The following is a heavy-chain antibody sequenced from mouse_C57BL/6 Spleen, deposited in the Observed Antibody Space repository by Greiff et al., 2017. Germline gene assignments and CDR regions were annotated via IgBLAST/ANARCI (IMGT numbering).Heavy chain of an antibody. D-gene: IGHD1-1*01. V-gene: IGHV1-53*01. J-gene: IGHJ2*01. CDR1: GYTFTSYW. Sequence: VQLQQSGTELVKPGASVKLSCKASGYTFTSYWMHWVKQRPGQGLEWIGNINPSNGGTNYNEKFKSKATLTVDKSSSTAYMQLSSLTSEYSAVYYCARDTTVVATDYWGQGTTLTVSS. CDR2: INPSNGGT. CDR3: ARDTTVVATDY.